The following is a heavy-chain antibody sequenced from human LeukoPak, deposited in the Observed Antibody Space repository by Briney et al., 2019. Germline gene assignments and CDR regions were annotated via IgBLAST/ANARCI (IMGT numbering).Heavy chain of an antibody. D-gene: IGHD1-26*01. J-gene: IGHJ4*02. CDR3: VKDYQVGNSPAFGDY. Sequence: AGGSLRLSCAASGFTFSSHAMSWVRRAPGKGLEWVSGLIENGATTYYADSVKGRFTISRDNSRNTMYLQMNNLRVEDTAVYYCVKDYQVGNSPAFGDYWGQGTLVTIPS. CDR2: LIENGATT. V-gene: IGHV3-23*01. CDR1: GFTFSSHA.